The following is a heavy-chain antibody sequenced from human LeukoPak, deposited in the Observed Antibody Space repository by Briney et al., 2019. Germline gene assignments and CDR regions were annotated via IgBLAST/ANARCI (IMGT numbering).Heavy chain of an antibody. CDR3: AKTTMIVVIHAFDI. CDR1: GFTFSSYG. V-gene: IGHV3-30*18. D-gene: IGHD3-22*01. CDR2: ISYDGSNE. J-gene: IGHJ3*02. Sequence: GRSLRLSCAASGFTFSSYGMHWVRQAPGKGLERVAVISYDGSNEYYADSVKGRFTISRDDAKNSLFLQMNSLRAEDTAVYYCAKTTMIVVIHAFDIWGQGTMVTVSS.